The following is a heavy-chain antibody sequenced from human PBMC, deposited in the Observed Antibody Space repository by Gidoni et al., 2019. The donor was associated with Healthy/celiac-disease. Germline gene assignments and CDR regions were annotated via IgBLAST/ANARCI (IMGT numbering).Heavy chain of an antibody. CDR3: AKTYSTKGAGGYFDY. D-gene: IGHD4-4*01. Sequence: EVQPLASGGGLVQPGGSLRLPRPASGFPFRSYAMSWVRQAPGKGLEWVSAISGSGGSTYYADSVKGRFTISRDNSKNTLYLQMNSLRAEDTAVYYCAKTYSTKGAGGYFDYWGQGTLVTVSS. CDR2: ISGSGGST. V-gene: IGHV3-23*01. J-gene: IGHJ4*02. CDR1: GFPFRSYA.